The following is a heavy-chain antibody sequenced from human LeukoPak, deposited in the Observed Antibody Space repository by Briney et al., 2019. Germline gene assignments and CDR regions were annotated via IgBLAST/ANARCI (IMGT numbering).Heavy chain of an antibody. CDR3: ARXXHDYVWGXYRYXYYYXIDV. D-gene: IGHD3-16*02. V-gene: IGHV3-53*05. J-gene: IGHJ6*02. Sequence: PGGSLRLSCAASGLTVSSNYMSWVRQAPGKGLEWVSVIYSGGSTYYADSLKGRFTISRDNSKDTLYLQMDSLRAEDTALYYCARXXHDYVWGXYRYXYYYXIDVWGQGTTVTVSS. CDR2: IYSGGST. CDR1: GLTVSSNY.